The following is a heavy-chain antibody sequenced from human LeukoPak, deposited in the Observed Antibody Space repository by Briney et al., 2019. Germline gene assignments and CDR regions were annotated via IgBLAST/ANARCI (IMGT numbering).Heavy chain of an antibody. CDR2: IQYDGSNK. J-gene: IGHJ3*02. Sequence: GGSLRLSCTASGFTFSSYGMHWVRQAPGKGLEWVTFIQYDGSNKYYADSVKGRFTISRDNSKNTLYLQMNSLRAEDTAVYYCAKVVGTTYAGLSAFDIWGQGTMVTVSS. D-gene: IGHD2/OR15-2a*01. CDR1: GFTFSSYG. CDR3: AKVVGTTYAGLSAFDI. V-gene: IGHV3-30*02.